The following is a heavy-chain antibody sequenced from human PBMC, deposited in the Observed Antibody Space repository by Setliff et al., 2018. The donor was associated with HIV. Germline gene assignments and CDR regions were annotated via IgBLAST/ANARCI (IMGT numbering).Heavy chain of an antibody. CDR2: VYHRGTT. V-gene: IGHV4-39*01. Sequence: PSETLSLTCTVSGDSISNNGYYWAWIRQPPGKGLEWIGCVYHRGTTYYNPSLKSRLAMSVDTSQNKFFLKLNSLTAADTAVYYCSLQHGRPMRWFDPWGPGTLVTVSS. J-gene: IGHJ5*02. CDR1: GDSISNNGYY. D-gene: IGHD2-2*01. CDR3: SLQHGRPMRWFDP.